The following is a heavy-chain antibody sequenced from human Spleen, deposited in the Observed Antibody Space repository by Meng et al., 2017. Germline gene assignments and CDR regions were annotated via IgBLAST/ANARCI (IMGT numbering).Heavy chain of an antibody. CDR1: GGSFRDYY. D-gene: IGHD5-24*01. CDR3: ARGPTTMAHDFDY. V-gene: IGHV4-34*01. CDR2: INHSGST. J-gene: IGHJ4*02. Sequence: QVQLQQWGAGLLKPSETLSLTGVVSGGSFRDYYWSWIRQPPGKGLEWIGEINHSGSTNYNPSLESRATISVDTSQNNLSLKLSSVTAADSAVYYCARGPTTMAHDFDYWGQGTPVTVSS.